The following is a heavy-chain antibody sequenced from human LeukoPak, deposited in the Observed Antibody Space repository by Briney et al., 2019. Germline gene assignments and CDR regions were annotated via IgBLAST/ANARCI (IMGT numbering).Heavy chain of an antibody. CDR2: IYYTGNI. D-gene: IGHD6-19*01. Sequence: SGTLSLTCAVSDYSISSSNFWGWIRQPPGKGLEWIAYIYYTGNIYYNPSLKSRVTMSIDTSKNQFSLKLTSVTAVDTAVYYCARTLADYAFDIWGQGTMVIVSS. CDR1: DYSISSSNF. CDR3: ARTLADYAFDI. J-gene: IGHJ3*02. V-gene: IGHV4-28*05.